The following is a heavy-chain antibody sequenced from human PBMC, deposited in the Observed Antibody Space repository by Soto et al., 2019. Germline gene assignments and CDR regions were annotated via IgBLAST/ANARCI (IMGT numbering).Heavy chain of an antibody. CDR1: GGSISSGDYY. J-gene: IGHJ4*02. CDR2: IYYSGST. D-gene: IGHD3-22*01. V-gene: IGHV4-30-4*01. Sequence: KPSETLSLTCTVSGGSISSGDYYWSWIRQPPGKGLEWIGYIYYSGSTYYNPSLKSRVTISVDTSKNQFSLKLSSVTAADTAVYYCARARYYDSSGNLQSTNFDYWGQGTLVTVSS. CDR3: ARARYYDSSGNLQSTNFDY.